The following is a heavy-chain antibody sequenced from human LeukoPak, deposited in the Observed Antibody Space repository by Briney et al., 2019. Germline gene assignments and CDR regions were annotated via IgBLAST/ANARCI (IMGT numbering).Heavy chain of an antibody. V-gene: IGHV5-51*01. D-gene: IGHD5-12*01. CDR3: ARHKADLVATYYFDF. J-gene: IGHJ4*02. CDR1: GYSFTNHW. Sequence: GESLKISCKGSGYSFTNHWIGWVRQMPGRGLEWMGIINPGDSDTRYSPSFQGQVTFSADKSISTAYLQWSSLKASGTAMYYCARHKADLVATYYFDFWGQGTLVTVSS. CDR2: INPGDSDT.